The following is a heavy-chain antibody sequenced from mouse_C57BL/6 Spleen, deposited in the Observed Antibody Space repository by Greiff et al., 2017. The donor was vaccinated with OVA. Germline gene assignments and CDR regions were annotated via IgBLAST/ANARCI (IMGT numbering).Heavy chain of an antibody. CDR3: ARHDCYGNYFAY. CDR2: ISNGGGST. D-gene: IGHD2-1*01. Sequence: EVNLVESGGGLVQPGGSLKLSCAASGFTFSDYYMYWVRQTPEKRLEWVAYISNGGGSTYYPDTVKGRFTISRDNAKNTLYLQMSRLKSEDTAMYYCARHDCYGNYFAYWGQGTLVTVSA. V-gene: IGHV5-12*01. CDR1: GFTFSDYY. J-gene: IGHJ3*01.